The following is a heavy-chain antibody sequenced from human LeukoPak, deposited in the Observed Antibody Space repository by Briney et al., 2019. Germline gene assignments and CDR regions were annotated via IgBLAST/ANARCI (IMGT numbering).Heavy chain of an antibody. CDR2: INHSGST. D-gene: IGHD1-26*01. CDR3: ARLDPGVGATSLKWTYYFDY. CDR1: GGSFSGYY. Sequence: PSETLSLTCAVYGGSFSGYYWSWIRQPPGKGLEWIGEINHSGSTNYNPSLKSRVTISVDTSKNQFSLKLSSVTAADTAVYYCARLDPGVGATSLKWTYYFDYWGQGTLVTVSS. J-gene: IGHJ4*02. V-gene: IGHV4-34*01.